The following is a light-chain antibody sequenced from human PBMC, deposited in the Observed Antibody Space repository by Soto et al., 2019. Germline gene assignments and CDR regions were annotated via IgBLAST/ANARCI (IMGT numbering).Light chain of an antibody. CDR2: DVS. V-gene: IGLV2-11*01. J-gene: IGLJ3*02. CDR1: SSDVGGYDF. CDR3: CSYAGTYTLV. Sequence: QSALTQPRSVSGSPGQSVTISCTGSSSDVGGYDFVSWYQQHPGKAPKLMISDVSERPSGVPDRFSGSKSANTASLTISGLQAEYEADYYCCSYAGTYTLVFGGGTQLTVL.